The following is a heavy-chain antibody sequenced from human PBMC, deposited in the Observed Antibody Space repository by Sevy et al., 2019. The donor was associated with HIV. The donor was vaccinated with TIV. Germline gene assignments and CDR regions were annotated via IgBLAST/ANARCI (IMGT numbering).Heavy chain of an antibody. CDR3: AREAGGYDYDYGMDV. J-gene: IGHJ6*02. D-gene: IGHD5-12*01. CDR1: GGTIVSSGHY. CDR2: IYYNGHT. V-gene: IGHV4-39*01. Sequence: SETLSLTCSVSGGTIVSSGHYWGWIRQTRGKGLEWIGSIYYNGHTYYNPSLNSRLTISIDTSKNQFSLNLSSVTAADTAIYFCAREAGGYDYDYGMDVWGQWTTVTVSS.